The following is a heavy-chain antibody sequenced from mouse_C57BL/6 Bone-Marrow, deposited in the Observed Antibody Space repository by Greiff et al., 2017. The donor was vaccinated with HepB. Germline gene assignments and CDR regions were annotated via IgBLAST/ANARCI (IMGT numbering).Heavy chain of an antibody. Sequence: VQLQQSVAELVRPGASVKLSCTASGFNIKNTYMHWVKQRPEQGLEWIGRIDPANGNTKYAPKFQGKATITADTSSNTAYLQLSSLTSEDTAVYYCARYYGSSYVWFAYWGQGTLVTVSA. CDR3: ARYYGSSYVWFAY. V-gene: IGHV14-3*01. CDR2: IDPANGNT. J-gene: IGHJ3*01. D-gene: IGHD1-1*01. CDR1: GFNIKNTY.